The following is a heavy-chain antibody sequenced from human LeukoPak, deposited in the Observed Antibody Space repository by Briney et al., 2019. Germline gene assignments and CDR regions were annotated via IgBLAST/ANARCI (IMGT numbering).Heavy chain of an antibody. Sequence: ASVKVSCKASGYTFTSYAMHWVRQAPGQRLEWMGWINAGNGNTKYSQKFQGRVTITRDTSASTAYMELSSLRSEDTAVYYCARARGAASVSIWGLSEFDVWGQGTIVTVSS. CDR1: GYTFTSYA. J-gene: IGHJ3*01. CDR2: INAGNGNT. CDR3: ARARGAASVSIWGLSEFDV. V-gene: IGHV1-3*01. D-gene: IGHD5/OR15-5a*01.